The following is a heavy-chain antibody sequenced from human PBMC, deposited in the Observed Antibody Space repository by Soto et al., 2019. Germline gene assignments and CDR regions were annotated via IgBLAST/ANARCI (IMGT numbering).Heavy chain of an antibody. Sequence: TGGSLRLSCAAAGFTFSTYSMNWVRHAPGKGPEWISYISSSSGTIHYADSVKGRFTISRDNGKNSLYLQMHSLRSEDTAVYYCARGLNVYYFDYWGQGTLVTVSS. CDR3: ARGLNVYYFDY. V-gene: IGHV3-48*01. D-gene: IGHD3-16*01. CDR1: GFTFSTYS. CDR2: ISSSSGTI. J-gene: IGHJ4*02.